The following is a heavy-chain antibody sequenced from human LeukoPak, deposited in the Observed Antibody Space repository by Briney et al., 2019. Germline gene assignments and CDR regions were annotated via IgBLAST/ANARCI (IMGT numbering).Heavy chain of an antibody. Sequence: TFSSYWMTWVRQPPGKGLEWIGSIYYSGSTYYNPSLKSRVTISVDTSKNQFSLKLSSVTAADTAVYYCARPRSSGWYPLFDYWGQGTLVTVSS. CDR1: TFSSYW. CDR3: ARPRSSGWYPLFDY. V-gene: IGHV4-39*01. CDR2: IYYSGST. J-gene: IGHJ4*02. D-gene: IGHD6-19*01.